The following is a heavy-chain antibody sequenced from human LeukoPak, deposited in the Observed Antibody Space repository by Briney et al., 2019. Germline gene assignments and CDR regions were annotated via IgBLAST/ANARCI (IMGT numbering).Heavy chain of an antibody. CDR2: INPNSGGT. J-gene: IGHJ4*02. D-gene: IGHD3-22*01. CDR3: ARATLIPEYYYDSSGYLVV. CDR1: GYTFTSYY. V-gene: IGHV1-2*02. Sequence: VASVKLSCKASGYTFTSYYMHWVRQAPGQGLEWMGWINPNSGGTNYAQKFQGRVTMTRDTSISTAYMELSRLRSDDTAVYYCARATLIPEYYYDSSGYLVVWGQGTLVTVSS.